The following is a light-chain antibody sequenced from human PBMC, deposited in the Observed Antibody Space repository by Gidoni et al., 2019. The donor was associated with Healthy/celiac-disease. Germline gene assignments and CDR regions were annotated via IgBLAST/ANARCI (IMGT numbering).Light chain of an antibody. CDR2: DVS. CDR1: SSDVGGYNY. CDR3: SSYTSSSTLV. V-gene: IGLV2-14*03. J-gene: IGLJ2*01. Sequence: QSALPQPASVSGSPGQSITISCTGTSSDVGGYNYVSWYQQHPGKAPKLMIYDVSNRPSGVSNRFSGSKSGNTASLTISGIQAEDEDDYYCSSYTSSSTLVFGGGTKLTVL.